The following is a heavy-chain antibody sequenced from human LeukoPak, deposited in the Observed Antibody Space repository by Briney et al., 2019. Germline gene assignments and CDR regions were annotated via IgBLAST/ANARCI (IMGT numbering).Heavy chain of an antibody. V-gene: IGHV1-8*03. CDR2: MNPKSGNT. D-gene: IGHD2-8*01. Sequence: ASVKVSCKASGYSFTSYDVTWVRQAPGQGLEWMGWMNPKSGNTAYAQKFQGRVTITSDTSITTAYMELSSLRSEDTAVYYCATSLFCSNGVCYTGGYYFDYWGQGTLVTVSS. CDR3: ATSLFCSNGVCYTGGYYFDY. J-gene: IGHJ4*02. CDR1: GYSFTSYD.